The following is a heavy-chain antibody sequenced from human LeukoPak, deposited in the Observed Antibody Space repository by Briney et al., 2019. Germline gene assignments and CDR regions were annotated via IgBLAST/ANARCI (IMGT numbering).Heavy chain of an antibody. J-gene: IGHJ5*02. CDR2: IYYSGST. D-gene: IGHD4-23*01. Sequence: PGGSLRLSCAASGFTFSSYGMHWVRQAPGKGLECIGNIYYSGSTYYNPSLKSRVTISVDTSKNQFSLKLSSVTAADTAVYYCARHPPLRWTPWGQGTLVTVSS. CDR3: ARHPPLRWTP. CDR1: GFTFSSYG. V-gene: IGHV4-59*04.